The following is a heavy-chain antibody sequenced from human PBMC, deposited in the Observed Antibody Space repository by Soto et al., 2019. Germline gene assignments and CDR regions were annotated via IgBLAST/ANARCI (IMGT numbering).Heavy chain of an antibody. Sequence: QVQLVESGGGVVQPGRSLRLSCAASGFTFSSYAMHWVRQAPGKGLEWVAVISYDGSNKYYADSVKGRFTISRDNSKNTLYLQMNSLRAEDTAVYYCARAPREINAFDIWGQGTMVTVSS. D-gene: IGHD3-16*01. J-gene: IGHJ3*02. V-gene: IGHV3-30-3*01. CDR1: GFTFSSYA. CDR3: ARAPREINAFDI. CDR2: ISYDGSNK.